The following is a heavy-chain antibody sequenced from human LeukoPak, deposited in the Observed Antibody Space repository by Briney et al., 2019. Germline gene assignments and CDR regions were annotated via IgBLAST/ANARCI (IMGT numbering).Heavy chain of an antibody. D-gene: IGHD6-13*01. V-gene: IGHV3-21*01. Sequence: AGGSLRLSCAASGFTFSSYSMNWVRQAPGKGLEWVSSISSSSSYIYYADSVKGRFTISRDNAKNSLYLQMNSLRAEDTAVYYCARDRTDSSSWIYNWFDPWGQGTLVTVSS. CDR1: GFTFSSYS. CDR3: ARDRTDSSSWIYNWFDP. CDR2: ISSSSSYI. J-gene: IGHJ5*02.